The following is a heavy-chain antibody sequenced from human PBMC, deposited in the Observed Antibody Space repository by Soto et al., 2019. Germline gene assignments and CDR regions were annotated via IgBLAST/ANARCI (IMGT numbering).Heavy chain of an antibody. V-gene: IGHV3-33*01. CDR1: GFIFSSYG. CDR2: IWYDGSKK. CDR3: ARDLSSWDFDY. Sequence: PGGSLRLSCAASGFIFSSYGMHWVRQAPGKGLEWVALIWYDGSKKYYADSVKGRFTISRDNSKNTLYLQMNSLRAEDTAVYYCARDLSSWDFDYWGQGTLVTVSS. D-gene: IGHD6-13*01. J-gene: IGHJ4*02.